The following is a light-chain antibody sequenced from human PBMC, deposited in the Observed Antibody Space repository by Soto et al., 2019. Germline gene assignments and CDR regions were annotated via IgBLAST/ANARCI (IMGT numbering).Light chain of an antibody. CDR1: KLGDKY. V-gene: IGLV3-1*01. J-gene: IGLJ3*02. CDR3: QAWDSGTMV. Sequence: SYELTQPPSVSVSPGQTTSITCSGDKLGDKYVCWYQQKPGQSPVLVMYQNTRRPSGIPKRFSGSNSGNTTTLTISGTQAMDEADYFCQAWDSGTMVFGGGTKLTVL. CDR2: QNT.